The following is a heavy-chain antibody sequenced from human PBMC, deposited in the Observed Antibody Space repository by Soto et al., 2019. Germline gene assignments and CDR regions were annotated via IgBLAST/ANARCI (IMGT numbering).Heavy chain of an antibody. CDR3: ARDQGSHPGD. Sequence: PSETLSLTCAVSGLSISSDNWWSWVRQPPGKGLEWIGEIHHSGSTNYNPSLKSRVTMSVVPSKDLFSLTLNSVTAADTAFYYCARDQGSHPGDWGQGTLVTVSS. D-gene: IGHD6-13*01. CDR1: GLSISSDNW. CDR2: IHHSGST. V-gene: IGHV4-4*02. J-gene: IGHJ4*02.